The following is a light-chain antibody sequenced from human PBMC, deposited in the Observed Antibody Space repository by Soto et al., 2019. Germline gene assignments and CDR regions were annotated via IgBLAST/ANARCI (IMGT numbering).Light chain of an antibody. CDR1: HIISGW. V-gene: IGKV1-5*01. J-gene: IGKJ1*01. Sequence: DIQMTQSPLTLSASVGDRVTITCRASHIISGWLAWYQQKAGKAPKLLIYDTSNLGSGVPPGFSGSGSGAEFTLTINSLQPDDSATYYCQQYSLYPETFGQGTTVEI. CDR3: QQYSLYPET. CDR2: DTS.